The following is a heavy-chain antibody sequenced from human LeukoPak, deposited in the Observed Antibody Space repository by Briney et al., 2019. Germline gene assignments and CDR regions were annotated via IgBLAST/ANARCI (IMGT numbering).Heavy chain of an antibody. CDR3: AKEIGFGELNQLRDAFDI. V-gene: IGHV3-23*01. Sequence: QTGGSLRLSCAASGFTISTYAMFWVRQASGKGLEWVSGISGGGGTIYYADSVKGRFTISRDNSKNTLYLRMNSLRAEDTAVYYCAKEIGFGELNQLRDAFDIWGQGTMVTVSS. CDR1: GFTISTYA. CDR2: ISGGGGTI. D-gene: IGHD3-10*01. J-gene: IGHJ3*02.